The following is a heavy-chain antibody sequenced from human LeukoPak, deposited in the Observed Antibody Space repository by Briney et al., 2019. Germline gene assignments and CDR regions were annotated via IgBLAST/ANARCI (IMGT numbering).Heavy chain of an antibody. Sequence: GGSLRLSCAASGFTFTSYAMSWVRQAPAKGLEWVSGISDGGDITSYADSVKGRVTISRDNAKNTPYLQMSSLRAEDTAVYYCARNVNGAAASHWGQGTLVTVSS. CDR3: ARNVNGAAASH. CDR1: GFTFTSYA. J-gene: IGHJ4*02. CDR2: ISDGGDIT. D-gene: IGHD6-13*01. V-gene: IGHV3-23*01.